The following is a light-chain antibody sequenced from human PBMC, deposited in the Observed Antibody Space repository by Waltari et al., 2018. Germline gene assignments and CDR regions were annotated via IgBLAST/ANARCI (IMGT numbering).Light chain of an antibody. CDR1: NIVSKN. CDR3: QVWDSSTVV. V-gene: IGLV3-9*01. J-gene: IGLJ3*02. Sequence: SYELTQPLSVSVALGQTAKIPCGGNNIVSKNVHWYQQKPGQAPVLVIYRDSTRPSGIPERFSGSNSGNTATLTISGAQVGDEADYFCQVWDSSTVVFGGGTKLTVL. CDR2: RDS.